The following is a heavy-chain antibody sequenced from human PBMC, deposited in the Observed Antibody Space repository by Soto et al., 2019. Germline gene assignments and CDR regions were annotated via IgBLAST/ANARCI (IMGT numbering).Heavy chain of an antibody. V-gene: IGHV3-30*03. CDR1: GFTVSTYG. Sequence: QVQLVESGGGVVQPGRSLRLSCAVSGFTVSTYGMHWVRQAPGKGLEWVAVISRDGGTKYYADSVKGRFTISRDNSRNKLFREMNSLRSDDMAVYSCTGEVASGYWGQGTLVTVSS. CDR3: TGEVASGY. CDR2: ISRDGGTK. J-gene: IGHJ4*02. D-gene: IGHD3-10*01.